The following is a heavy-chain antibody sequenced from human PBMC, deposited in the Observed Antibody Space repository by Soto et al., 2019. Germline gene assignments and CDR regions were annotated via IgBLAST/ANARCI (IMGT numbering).Heavy chain of an antibody. CDR3: AKQQGPGTPYYYAMDV. Sequence: EVQLLESGGGLVQPGGSLRLSCAASGFTFSSYAMSWVRQAPGKGLEWVSVIRGSGDRTYYADSVKGRFTISRDNSENTLYMQMNTLRAEDTAVYYCAKQQGPGTPYYYAMDVWGQGTTVTVSS. CDR1: GFTFSSYA. D-gene: IGHD1-1*01. J-gene: IGHJ6*02. CDR2: IRGSGDRT. V-gene: IGHV3-23*01.